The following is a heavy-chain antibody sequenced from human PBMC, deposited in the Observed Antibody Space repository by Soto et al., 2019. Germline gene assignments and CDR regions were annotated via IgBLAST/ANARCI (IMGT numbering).Heavy chain of an antibody. J-gene: IGHJ5*02. CDR3: ARAKIGTSWFDP. V-gene: IGHV3-33*01. CDR2: IWYDGSNK. CDR1: GFTFSSYG. D-gene: IGHD1-26*01. Sequence: QVQLVESGGGVVQPGRSLRLSCAASGFTFSSYGMHWVRQAPGKGLEWVAVIWYDGSNKYYADSVKGRFTISRDNSKNTLYLQMNSLRAEDTAVYYCARAKIGTSWFDPWGQGTLVTVSS.